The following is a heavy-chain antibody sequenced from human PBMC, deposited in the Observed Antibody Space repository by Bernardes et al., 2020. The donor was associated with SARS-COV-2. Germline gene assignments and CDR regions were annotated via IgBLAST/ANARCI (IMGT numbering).Heavy chain of an antibody. V-gene: IGHV3-74*01. D-gene: IGHD3-3*01. J-gene: IGHJ1*01. CDR3: AKGRIGSDFWSGHSL. CDR2: IDNYGSII. CDR1: GYTFSSFW. Sequence: GSLRLSCAASGYTFSSFWMHWVRQVPGKGLVWVSRIDNYGSIINYADSVKGRFTISRDNSRNTLYLQMNNLRAEDTAVYYCAKGRIGSDFWSGHSLWGQGTLMTVSS.